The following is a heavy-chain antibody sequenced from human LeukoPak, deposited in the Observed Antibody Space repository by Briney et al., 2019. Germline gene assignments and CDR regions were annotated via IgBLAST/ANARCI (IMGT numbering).Heavy chain of an antibody. CDR1: GVSVTSNY. Sequence: GRSLRLSCAASGVSVTSNYMNWVRQAPGKGLEWVSVIYGGDTTWYADSVKGRFAISRDNFKNTQYLEMNSLRAEDKAVYYCARDIAVARTPGYWGQGTLVTVSS. CDR3: ARDIAVARTPGY. J-gene: IGHJ4*02. V-gene: IGHV3-66*01. D-gene: IGHD6-19*01. CDR2: IYGGDTT.